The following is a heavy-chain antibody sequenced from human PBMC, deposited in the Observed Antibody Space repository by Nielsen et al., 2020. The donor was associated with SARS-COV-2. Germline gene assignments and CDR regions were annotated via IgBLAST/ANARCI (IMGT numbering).Heavy chain of an antibody. Sequence: GESLKISCAATGLPFSEAWMTWVRQAPGKGLEWVAVISSDGREKYYADSVRGRFSISRDTSKNTVYLQMNSVRADDTGVYYCANFWDWGQGTLVTVSS. D-gene: IGHD3-3*01. J-gene: IGHJ4*02. CDR1: GLPFSEAW. V-gene: IGHV3-30*18. CDR3: ANFWD. CDR2: ISSDGREK.